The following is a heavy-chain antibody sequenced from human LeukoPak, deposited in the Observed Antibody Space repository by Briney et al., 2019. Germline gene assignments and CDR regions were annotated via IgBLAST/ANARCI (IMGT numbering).Heavy chain of an antibody. CDR1: GGSISSSSYY. D-gene: IGHD4-17*01. Sequence: PSETLSLTCTVSGGSISSSSYYWGCIRQPPGKGLEWIGSIYYSGSTNYNPSLKSRVTISVDTSKNQFSLKLSSVTAADTAVYYCARLPLFDGDYDNWGQGTLVTVSS. CDR2: IYYSGST. CDR3: ARLPLFDGDYDN. J-gene: IGHJ4*02. V-gene: IGHV4-39*07.